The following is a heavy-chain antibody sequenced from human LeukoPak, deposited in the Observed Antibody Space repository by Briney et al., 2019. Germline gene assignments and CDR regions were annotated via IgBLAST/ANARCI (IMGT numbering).Heavy chain of an antibody. CDR2: ISGSGGST. J-gene: IGHJ4*02. CDR3: AKDYDYVWGSYRSSYYFDY. D-gene: IGHD3-16*02. CDR1: GFTFGSYA. V-gene: IGHV3-23*01. Sequence: PGGSLRLSCAASGFTFGSYAMSWVRQAPGKGLEWVSAISGSGGSTYYADSVKGRFTISRDNSKNTLYLQMNSLRAEDTAVYYCAKDYDYVWGSYRSSYYFDYWGQGTLVTVSS.